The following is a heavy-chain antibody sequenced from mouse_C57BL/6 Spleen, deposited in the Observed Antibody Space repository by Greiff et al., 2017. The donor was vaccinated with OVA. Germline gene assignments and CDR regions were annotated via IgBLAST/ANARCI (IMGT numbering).Heavy chain of an antibody. J-gene: IGHJ4*01. CDR3: ARNEGGNYDAMDY. D-gene: IGHD2-1*01. V-gene: IGHV2-9-1*01. CDR1: GFSLTSYA. CDR2: IWTGGGT. Sequence: QVQLQQSGPGLVAPSQSLSITCTVSGFSLTSYAISWVRQPPGKGLEWLGVIWTGGGTNYNSALKSRLSISKDNSKSQVFLKMNSLQTDDTARYYCARNEGGNYDAMDYWGQGTSVTVSS.